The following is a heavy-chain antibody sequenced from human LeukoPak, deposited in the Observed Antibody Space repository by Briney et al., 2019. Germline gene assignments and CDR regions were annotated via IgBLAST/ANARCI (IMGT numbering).Heavy chain of an antibody. CDR1: GYTFTSCY. D-gene: IGHD6-13*01. Sequence: ASVKVSCKASGYTFTSCYMHWVRQAPGQGLEWMGIINPSGGSTSYAQKFQGRVTMTRDTSTSTVYMELSSLRTEDTAVYYCGRDYWYLPDYWGQGTLVTVSS. V-gene: IGHV1-46*01. CDR2: INPSGGST. J-gene: IGHJ4*02. CDR3: GRDYWYLPDY.